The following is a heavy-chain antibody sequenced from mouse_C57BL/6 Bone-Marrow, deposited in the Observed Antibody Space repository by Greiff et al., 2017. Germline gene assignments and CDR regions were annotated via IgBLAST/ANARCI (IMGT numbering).Heavy chain of an antibody. D-gene: IGHD1-1*01. V-gene: IGHV1-63*01. CDR1: GYTFTNYW. CDR3: ARSGNWYFDV. Sequence: QVQLQQSGAELVRPGTSVKMSCKASGYTFTNYWIGWAKQRPGHGLEWIGDIYPGGGYTNYNEKFKGKATLPADKSSSTAYMQFSSLTSEDSAIYYCARSGNWYFDVWGTGTTVTVSS. CDR2: IYPGGGYT. J-gene: IGHJ1*03.